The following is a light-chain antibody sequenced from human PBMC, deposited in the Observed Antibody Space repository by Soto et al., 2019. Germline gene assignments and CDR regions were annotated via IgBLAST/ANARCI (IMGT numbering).Light chain of an antibody. CDR1: QTISSW. Sequence: DIQMTQSPSTLSGSVGDRVTITCRASQTISSWLAWYQQKPGRVPKRLIYGASTLQSWAPSRFSGRASGAAFTLTSSSLQPEDFATYYCLQYNSYPFTFGGGTKVEIK. CDR2: GAS. V-gene: IGKV1-5*01. J-gene: IGKJ4*01. CDR3: LQYNSYPFT.